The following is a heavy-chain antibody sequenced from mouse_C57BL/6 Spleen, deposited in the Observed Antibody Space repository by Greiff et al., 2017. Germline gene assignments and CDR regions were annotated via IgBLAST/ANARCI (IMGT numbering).Heavy chain of an antibody. V-gene: IGHV5-16*01. CDR1: GFTFSDYY. CDR2: INYDGSST. D-gene: IGHD2-4*01. J-gene: IGHJ3*01. CDR3: ARDGGLRRGGFAY. Sequence: DVKLVESEGGLVQPGSSMKLSCTASGFTFSDYYMAWVRQVPEKGLEWVANINYDGSSTYYLDSLKSRFIISRDNAKNILYLQMSSLKSEDTATYYCARDGGLRRGGFAYWGQGTLVTVSA.